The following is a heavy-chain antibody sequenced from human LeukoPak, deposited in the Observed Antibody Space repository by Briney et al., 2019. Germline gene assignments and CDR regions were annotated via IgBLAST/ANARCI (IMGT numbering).Heavy chain of an antibody. D-gene: IGHD5-24*01. Sequence: PGGSLRLSCAASGFTFSNAWMSWVRQAPGKGLEWVGRIKSKTDGGTTDYAAPVKGRFTISRDDSKNTLYLQMNSLKTEDTAVYYCTTKTRWLQLGSRFGMDVWGQGTTVTVSS. J-gene: IGHJ6*02. V-gene: IGHV3-15*01. CDR1: GFTFSNAW. CDR2: IKSKTDGGTT. CDR3: TTKTRWLQLGSRFGMDV.